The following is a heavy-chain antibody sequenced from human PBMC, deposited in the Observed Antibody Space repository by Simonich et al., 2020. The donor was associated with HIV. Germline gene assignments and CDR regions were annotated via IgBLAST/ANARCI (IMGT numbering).Heavy chain of an antibody. Sequence: QVHLQQWGAGLLKPSETLSLTCAVYGGSFSGYYWSWIRQPPGKGLEWIREINHSGITDYNPSLKSRVTISVDTSKNQFSLKLSSVTAADTAVYYCARRTGYDLDYWGQGTLVTVSS. J-gene: IGHJ4*02. D-gene: IGHD5-12*01. V-gene: IGHV4-34*01. CDR3: ARRTGYDLDY. CDR1: GGSFSGYY. CDR2: INHSGIT.